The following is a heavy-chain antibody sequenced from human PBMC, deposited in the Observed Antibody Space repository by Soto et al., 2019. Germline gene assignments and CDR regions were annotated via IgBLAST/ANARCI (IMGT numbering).Heavy chain of an antibody. CDR3: ARELMITFGGALYYYYGMDV. CDR2: ISAYNGNT. CDR1: GHTFTSYG. D-gene: IGHD3-16*01. J-gene: IGHJ6*02. Sequence: GASVKVSCKASGHTFTSYGISWVRQAPGQELEWMGWISAYNGNTNYAQKLQGRVTMSTDTSTSTAYMELRSLRSDDTAVYYCARELMITFGGALYYYYGMDVWGQGTTVTVSS. V-gene: IGHV1-18*04.